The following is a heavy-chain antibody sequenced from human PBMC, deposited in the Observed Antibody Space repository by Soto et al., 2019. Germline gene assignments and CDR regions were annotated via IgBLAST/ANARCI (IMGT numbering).Heavy chain of an antibody. CDR3: AKSNGVWQDYYYYGMDV. V-gene: IGHV3-30*18. CDR1: GFTFSSYG. Sequence: GGSLRLSCAASGFTFSSYGMHWVRQAPGKGLEWVAVISYDGSNKYYADSVKGRFTISRDNSKNTLYLQMNSLRAEDTAVYYCAKSNGVWQDYYYYGMDVWGKGTTVTVSS. CDR2: ISYDGSNK. J-gene: IGHJ6*04. D-gene: IGHD2-8*01.